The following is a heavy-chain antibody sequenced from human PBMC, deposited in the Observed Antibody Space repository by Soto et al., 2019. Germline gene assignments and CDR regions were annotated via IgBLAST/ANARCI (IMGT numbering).Heavy chain of an antibody. CDR2: IYYSGST. Sequence: PSETLSLTCTVSGGSISSYYWSWIRQPPGKGLEWIGYIYYSGSTNYNPSLKSRVTISVDTSKNQFSLKLSSVTAADTAVYYCARSSGGYEYYYYYMDVWGKGTTVTVSS. CDR1: GGSISSYY. CDR3: ARSSGGYEYYYYYMDV. V-gene: IGHV4-59*01. J-gene: IGHJ6*03. D-gene: IGHD5-12*01.